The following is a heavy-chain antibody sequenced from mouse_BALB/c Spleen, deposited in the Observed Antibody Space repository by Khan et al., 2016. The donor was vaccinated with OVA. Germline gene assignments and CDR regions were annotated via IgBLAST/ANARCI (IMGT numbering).Heavy chain of an antibody. CDR3: ARVGNYLYFDV. V-gene: IGHV9-3-1*01. Sequence: QFELVPSGPELKKPGETVKISCKASGYTFTNYGMTWVKQAPGKGLKWMGWINTYTGEPTYADDFKGRFAFSLEPSATTASLQINNLKNEDTATYFCARVGNYLYFDVWGAGTTVTGSS. CDR1: GYTFTNYG. CDR2: INTYTGEP. J-gene: IGHJ1*01. D-gene: IGHD2-1*01.